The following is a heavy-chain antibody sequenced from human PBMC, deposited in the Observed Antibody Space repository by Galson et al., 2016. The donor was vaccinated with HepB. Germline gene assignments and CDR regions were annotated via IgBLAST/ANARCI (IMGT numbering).Heavy chain of an antibody. CDR3: VFSGSFYTRTFDF. J-gene: IGHJ4*02. Sequence: SETLSLTCAIHGGTFSGYFWTWIRQPPGKGLEWIGEINHSGSTNYNPSLKSRVTISVDTSKNQVSLKLNSVTAADTAVYYCVFSGSFYTRTFDFWGQGSLVTVSS. CDR1: GGTFSGYF. V-gene: IGHV4-34*08. D-gene: IGHD3-10*01. CDR2: INHSGST.